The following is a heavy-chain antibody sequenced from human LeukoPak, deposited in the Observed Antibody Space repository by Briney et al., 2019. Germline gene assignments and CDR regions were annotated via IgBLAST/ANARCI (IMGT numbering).Heavy chain of an antibody. J-gene: IGHJ6*02. CDR2: ISGVGSSI. Sequence: PGGSLRLSCAASGSTFSDYYMTWIRQAPGKGLEWVSYISGVGSSIYYADSVKGRFTISRDNAKNSVYLQMNSLRVDDTAVYYCARGGAQGMDVWGQGTTVTVSS. CDR1: GSTFSDYY. D-gene: IGHD1-26*01. CDR3: ARGGAQGMDV. V-gene: IGHV3-11*01.